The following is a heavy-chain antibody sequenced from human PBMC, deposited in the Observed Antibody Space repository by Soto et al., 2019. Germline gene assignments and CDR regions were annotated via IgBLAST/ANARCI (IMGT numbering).Heavy chain of an antibody. J-gene: IGHJ5*02. V-gene: IGHV4-38-2*02. D-gene: IGHD2-2*01. CDR2: MFHSGST. Sequence: SETLSLTCTVSCYFISSGYYWSWIRQPPGKGLEWIGSMFHSGSTHYNPSLKSRVTMSVDTSKNQFSLRLSSVTASDTAVYYCARGHIVVVPTVGWFDPWGQGTLVTV. CDR1: CYFISSGYY. CDR3: ARGHIVVVPTVGWFDP.